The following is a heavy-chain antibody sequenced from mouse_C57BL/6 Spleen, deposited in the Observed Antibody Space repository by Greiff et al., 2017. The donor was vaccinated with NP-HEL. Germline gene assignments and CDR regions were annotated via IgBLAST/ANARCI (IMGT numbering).Heavy chain of an antibody. D-gene: IGHD1-1*01. V-gene: IGHV1-69*01. J-gene: IGHJ4*01. CDR3: ARSCHYDGRSYDYAMDD. CDR2: IDPSDSYT. Sequence: QVQLQQPGAELVMPGASVKLSCKASGYTFTSYWMHWVKQRPGQGLEWIGEIDPSDSYTNYNQKFKGKSTLTVDQSSSTAYMPLSRLTCEDSAVYYWARSCHYDGRSYDYAMDDWGQGTSVTGSS. CDR1: GYTFTSYW.